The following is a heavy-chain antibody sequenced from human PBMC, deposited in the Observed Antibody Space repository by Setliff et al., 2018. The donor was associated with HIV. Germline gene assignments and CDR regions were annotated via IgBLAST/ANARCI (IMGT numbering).Heavy chain of an antibody. CDR3: ARAIPLVPFGY. Sequence: GGSLRLSCAASGFTFNSYNMNWVRQAPGKGLEWVSSISSTSSYIYYADSVKGRFTISRDNAKNSLYLQMNSLRAEDTAVYYCARAIPLVPFGYWGQGTLVTVSS. CDR1: GFTFNSYN. J-gene: IGHJ4*02. V-gene: IGHV3-21*01. D-gene: IGHD6-13*01. CDR2: ISSTSSYI.